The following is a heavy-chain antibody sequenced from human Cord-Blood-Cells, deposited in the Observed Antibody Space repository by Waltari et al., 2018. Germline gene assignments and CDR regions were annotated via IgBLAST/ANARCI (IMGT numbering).Heavy chain of an antibody. CDR2: INPNSGGT. CDR3: ARPHSGSYFDAFDI. D-gene: IGHD1-26*01. V-gene: IGHV1-2*02. CDR1: GYTFTGYY. J-gene: IGHJ3*02. Sequence: QVQLVQSGAEVKKPGASVKVSCKASGYTFTGYYIHWVRQAPGQGLEWMGWINPNSGGTNDAQKFQGRVTMTRDTSISTAYMELSRLRSDDTAVYYCARPHSGSYFDAFDIWGQGTMVTVSS.